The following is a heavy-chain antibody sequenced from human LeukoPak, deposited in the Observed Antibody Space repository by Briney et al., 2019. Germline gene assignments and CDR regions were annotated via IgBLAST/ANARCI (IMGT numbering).Heavy chain of an antibody. CDR3: AHHMPLGYVFDY. V-gene: IGHV2-5*01. CDR1: GFSLRTSGVG. Sequence: SGPTLFKPTPTLTLTCTFSGFSLRTSGVGVGWIRQPPAKALEWLALIYWNDDKRYSPSLKSRLTITKDTSKNQVVPTMPNMDPVDTATYYCAHHMPLGYVFDYWGQGTLVTVSS. CDR2: IYWNDDK. D-gene: IGHD5-18*01. J-gene: IGHJ4*02.